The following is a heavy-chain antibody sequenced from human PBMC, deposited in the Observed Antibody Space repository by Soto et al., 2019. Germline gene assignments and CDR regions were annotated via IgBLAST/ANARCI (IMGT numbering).Heavy chain of an antibody. Sequence: APVKVSCKASGYTFTSYYIHWVRQAPGQGLEWMGIINPSAGSTNYAQKFQGRVSMTRDTSTSTVYMELSSLRSEDTAVYYCARRDCSSISCYLFFDYWGQGTLVTVSS. D-gene: IGHD2-2*01. CDR3: ARRDCSSISCYLFFDY. V-gene: IGHV1-46*03. CDR1: GYTFTSYY. J-gene: IGHJ4*02. CDR2: INPSAGST.